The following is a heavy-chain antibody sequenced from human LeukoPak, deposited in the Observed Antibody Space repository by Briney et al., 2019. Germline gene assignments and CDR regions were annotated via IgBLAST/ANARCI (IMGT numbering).Heavy chain of an antibody. CDR1: GYTFTGHY. J-gene: IGHJ4*02. CDR2: INPNSGGT. V-gene: IGHV1-2*02. D-gene: IGHD6-13*01. CDR3: ARDLEHPGIAGDY. Sequence: GASVKVSCKASGYTFTGHYMHWVRQAPGQGLEWMGWINPNSGGTTYAQKFQGRVTMTRDTSISTAYMELSRLRSDDTAMYYCARDLEHPGIAGDYWGQGTLVTVSS.